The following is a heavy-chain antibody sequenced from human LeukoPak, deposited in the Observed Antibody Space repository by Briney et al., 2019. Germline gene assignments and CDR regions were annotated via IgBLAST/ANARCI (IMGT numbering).Heavy chain of an antibody. Sequence: SETLSLTCTVSGASIIGGTYHWGWIRQPPGKGLEWIGNIYYTGTTYYSPSLRSRLSISIDRSKNQFSLNLSSVTATDTAAYYCVRYGSGSGMDVWGQGTAVAVSS. CDR1: GASIIGGTYH. D-gene: IGHD3-10*01. CDR3: VRYGSGSGMDV. J-gene: IGHJ6*02. CDR2: IYYTGTT. V-gene: IGHV4-39*01.